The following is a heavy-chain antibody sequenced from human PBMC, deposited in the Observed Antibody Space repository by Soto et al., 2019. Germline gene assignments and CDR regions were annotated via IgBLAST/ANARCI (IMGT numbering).Heavy chain of an antibody. D-gene: IGHD1-26*01. CDR3: AKNQGVELVPLATVDWFDP. V-gene: IGHV4-59*01. J-gene: IGHJ5*02. CDR2: LYYSGNT. CDR1: GGSISPFY. Sequence: PSETLSLTCTVSGGSISPFYWSWVRQPPGKGLEWIGYLYYSGNTNYNPSLKSRVTISVDASKNQVSLRLTSVTAADTAVYHCAKNQGVELVPLATVDWFDPWGQGSVVTAS.